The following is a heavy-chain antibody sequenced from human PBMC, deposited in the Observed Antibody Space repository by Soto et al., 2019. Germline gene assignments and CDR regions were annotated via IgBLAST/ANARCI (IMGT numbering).Heavy chain of an antibody. Sequence: GGSLRLSCAASGFTFSSYAMSWVRQAPGKGLEWVSAISGSGGSTYYADSVKGRFTISRDNSKNTLYLQMKSLRAEDTAVYYCAKDGGGNYYDSSGYFDYWGQGTLVTVSS. D-gene: IGHD3-22*01. V-gene: IGHV3-23*01. CDR2: ISGSGGST. J-gene: IGHJ4*02. CDR1: GFTFSSYA. CDR3: AKDGGGNYYDSSGYFDY.